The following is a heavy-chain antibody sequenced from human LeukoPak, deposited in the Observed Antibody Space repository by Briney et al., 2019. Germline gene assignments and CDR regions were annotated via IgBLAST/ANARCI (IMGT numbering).Heavy chain of an antibody. D-gene: IGHD2-15*01. CDR1: GFIFSDYN. CDR2: ISSSSSYI. V-gene: IGHV3-21*01. Sequence: PGGSLRLSCAASGFIFSDYNMNWVRQAPGKGLEWVSSISSSSSYIYYADSVKGRFTISRDNAKNSLYLQMNSLRAEDTAVYYCARYSRVAPQDYWGQGTLVTVSS. J-gene: IGHJ4*02. CDR3: ARYSRVAPQDY.